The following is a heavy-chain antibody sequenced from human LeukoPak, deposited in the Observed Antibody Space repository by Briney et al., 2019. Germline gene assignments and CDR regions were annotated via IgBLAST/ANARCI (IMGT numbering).Heavy chain of an antibody. CDR1: GLTVTDNY. J-gene: IGHJ4*02. D-gene: IGHD2/OR15-2a*01. V-gene: IGHV3-53*01. CDR3: ARTNTVYGDFDY. Sequence: PGGSLRLSCAAPGLTVTDNYFSWVRQAPGKGLEWVSVIFPDGRTYHADSVKGRFTISRDRPKNTLLLQMNSLRADDTALYHCARTNTVYGDFDYWGQGILVTVSS. CDR2: IFPDGRT.